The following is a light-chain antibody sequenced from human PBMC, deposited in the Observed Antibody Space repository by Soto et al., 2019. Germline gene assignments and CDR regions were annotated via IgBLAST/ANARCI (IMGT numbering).Light chain of an antibody. J-gene: IGKJ5*01. V-gene: IGKV3-15*01. CDR3: QQYNSWPRT. CDR1: QSFSSN. CDR2: GAS. Sequence: EIVMTPFPATLSLSPGERATLSCRASQSFSSNLAWYQQKPGQAPRLLIYGASTRVTDIPDRFSGSGSGTEFTLTISRLQSEDFAVYYCQQYNSWPRTFGQGTRLEIK.